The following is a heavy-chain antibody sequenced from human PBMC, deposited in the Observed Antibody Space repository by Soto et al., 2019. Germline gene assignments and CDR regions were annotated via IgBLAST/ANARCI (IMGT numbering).Heavy chain of an antibody. V-gene: IGHV1-18*01. CDR3: ARGAVAGWGYDY. CDR1: GYTFTSNG. J-gene: IGHJ4*02. D-gene: IGHD6-19*01. Sequence: QVRLGQSGVEVKKPGASVKVSCRAFGYTFTSNGISWVRQAPGQGLEWMGWISAYNGNTNYARKLQGRVTMTTDTSTSTAYMELRSLRSDDTAVYYCARGAVAGWGYDYWGQGTLVTVSS. CDR2: ISAYNGNT.